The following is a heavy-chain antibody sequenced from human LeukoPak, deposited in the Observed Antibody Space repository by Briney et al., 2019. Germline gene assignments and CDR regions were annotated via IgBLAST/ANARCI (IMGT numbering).Heavy chain of an antibody. V-gene: IGHV3-30*18. J-gene: IGHJ6*02. CDR2: ISYDGSNK. CDR3: AKDGEWDGYYYYGMDV. Sequence: GGSLRLSCAASGFTFSSYGMHWVRQAPGKGLEWVAVISYDGSNKYYADSVKGRFTISRDNSKNTLYLQMNSLRAEDTAVYYCAKDGEWDGYYYYGMDVWGQGTTVTVSS. CDR1: GFTFSSYG. D-gene: IGHD1-26*01.